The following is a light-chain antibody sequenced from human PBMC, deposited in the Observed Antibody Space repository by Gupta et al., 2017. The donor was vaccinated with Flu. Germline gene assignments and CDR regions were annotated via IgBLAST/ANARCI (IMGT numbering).Light chain of an antibody. CDR3: QQYYGTPT. CDR2: WAS. CDR1: QTILYSSTNKNF. V-gene: IGKV4-1*01. Sequence: DIVLTQSPYSLAVSLGERATFNCKSSQTILYSSTNKNFLGWYQQKPGQPPMLLIYWASTREAGVPDRCNASGSGTDFTLTSSSLQAEDVAVYYLQQYYGTPTFGRGTKVEIK. J-gene: IGKJ4*01.